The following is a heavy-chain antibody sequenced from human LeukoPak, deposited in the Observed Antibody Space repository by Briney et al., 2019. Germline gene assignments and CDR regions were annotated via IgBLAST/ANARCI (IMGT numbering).Heavy chain of an antibody. D-gene: IGHD6-6*01. Sequence: GASVKVSCKASGYTFTGYYMHWVRQAPGQGLEWMGWINPNSGNTGYAQKFQGRVTMTRNTSISTANMELSSLRSEDTAVYYCARSSIAARLYYFDYWGQGTLVTVSS. CDR1: GYTFTGYY. CDR2: INPNSGNT. J-gene: IGHJ4*02. CDR3: ARSSIAARLYYFDY. V-gene: IGHV1-8*02.